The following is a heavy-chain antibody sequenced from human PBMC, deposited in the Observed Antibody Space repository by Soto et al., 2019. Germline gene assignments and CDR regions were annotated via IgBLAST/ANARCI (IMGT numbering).Heavy chain of an antibody. J-gene: IGHJ6*03. CDR2: INSDGSST. Sequence: GGSLRLSCAASGFTFSSYWMHWVRQAPGKGLVWVSRINSDGSSTSYADSVKGRFTISRDNAKNTLYLQMNSLRAEDTAVYYCAREIRGVVPAAMPYYYYYMDVWGKGTTVTVSS. D-gene: IGHD2-2*01. V-gene: IGHV3-74*01. CDR3: AREIRGVVPAAMPYYYYYMDV. CDR1: GFTFSSYW.